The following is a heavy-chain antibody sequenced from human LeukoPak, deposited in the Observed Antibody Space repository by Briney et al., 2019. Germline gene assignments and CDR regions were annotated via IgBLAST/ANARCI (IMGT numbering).Heavy chain of an antibody. D-gene: IGHD4-23*01. CDR1: GFTFSSYG. Sequence: PGGSLRLSCAASGFTFSSYGMHWVRQAPGKGLEWVAVIWYDGSNKYYADSVKGRFTISRDNSKNTLYLQMNSLRAEDTAVYYCARDPKGGNSEFDYWGQGTLVTVSS. CDR2: IWYDGSNK. J-gene: IGHJ4*02. CDR3: ARDPKGGNSEFDY. V-gene: IGHV3-33*01.